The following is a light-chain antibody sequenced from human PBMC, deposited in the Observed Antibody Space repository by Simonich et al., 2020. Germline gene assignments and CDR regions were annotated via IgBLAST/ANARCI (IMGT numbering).Light chain of an antibody. Sequence: DIVMTQSPDSLAVSLGERATINCKSSQSVFNSSNNKNYLAWYQQKPGQPPKLLIYWASTRESGVPDRFSGSGSATDFTLTISSLQAEDVAVYYCQQYYSTPYTFGQGTKLEIK. CDR1: QSVFNSSNNKNY. V-gene: IGKV4-1*01. CDR2: WAS. J-gene: IGKJ2*01. CDR3: QQYYSTPYT.